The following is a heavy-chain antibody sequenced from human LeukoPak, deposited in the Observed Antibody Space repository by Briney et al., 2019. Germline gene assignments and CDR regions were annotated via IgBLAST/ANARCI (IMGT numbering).Heavy chain of an antibody. Sequence: SETLSLTCTVSGVSISSGGYCWRWIRQHPGKGREWIGYIYYSGSTYYNPSLKSRVTISVDTSKNQFSLKLSSVTAADTAVYYCARGARTLWFDPWGQGTLVTVSS. V-gene: IGHV4-31*03. CDR2: IYYSGST. D-gene: IGHD6-6*01. CDR1: GVSISSGGYC. J-gene: IGHJ5*02. CDR3: ARGARTLWFDP.